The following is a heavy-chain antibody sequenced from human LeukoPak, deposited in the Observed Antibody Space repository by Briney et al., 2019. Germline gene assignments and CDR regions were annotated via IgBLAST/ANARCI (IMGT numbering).Heavy chain of an antibody. Sequence: PGGSLRLSCAASGFIFRNYGMYWVRQAPGQGLEWVADISSDGSNKYYVDSVKGRFTISRDNSKNTLYLEMNSLRAEDAAVYYCAKDPIAVAGNNYYGMDVWGQGTTVTVSS. CDR3: AKDPIAVAGNNYYGMDV. CDR1: GFIFRNYG. CDR2: ISSDGSNK. V-gene: IGHV3-30*18. J-gene: IGHJ6*02. D-gene: IGHD6-19*01.